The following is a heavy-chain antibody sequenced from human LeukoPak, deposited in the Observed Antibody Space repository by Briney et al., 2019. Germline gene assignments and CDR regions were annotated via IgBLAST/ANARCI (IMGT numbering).Heavy chain of an antibody. CDR3: ARSGGSSHPTVFDY. D-gene: IGHD2-15*01. CDR2: TYYRSKWYN. CDR1: GDSVSSNSAA. J-gene: IGHJ4*02. V-gene: IGHV6-1*01. Sequence: SQTLSLTCAISGDSVSSNSAAWNRIRQSPSRGLEWLGRTYYRSKWYNDYAISVKSRITINPDTSKNQFSLQLNSVTPEDTAVYYCARSGGSSHPTVFDYWGQGTLDTVSS.